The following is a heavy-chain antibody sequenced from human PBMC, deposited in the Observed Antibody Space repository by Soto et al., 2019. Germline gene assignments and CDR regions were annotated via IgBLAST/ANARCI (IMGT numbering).Heavy chain of an antibody. Sequence: GGSLRLSCAASGFTFSSYSMNWVRQAPGKGLEWVSSISSSSSYIYYADSVKGRFTISRDNAKNSLYLQMNSLRAEDTAVYYCARDYDILTGYNSPFDYWGQGTLVTVSS. D-gene: IGHD3-9*01. CDR1: GFTFSSYS. J-gene: IGHJ4*02. CDR3: ARDYDILTGYNSPFDY. V-gene: IGHV3-21*01. CDR2: ISSSSSYI.